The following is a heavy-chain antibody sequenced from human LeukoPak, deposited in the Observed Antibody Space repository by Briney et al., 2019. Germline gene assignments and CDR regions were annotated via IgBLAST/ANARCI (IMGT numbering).Heavy chain of an antibody. Sequence: GGSLRLSCAASGFTVSSNYMSWVRQAPGKGLEWVSVIYSGGSTYYADSVKGRFTISRDNSKNTLYLQMNSLRAEDTAVYYCARTLRGVLQPTCFDYWGQGTLVTVSS. CDR1: GFTVSSNY. V-gene: IGHV3-66*01. CDR2: IYSGGST. J-gene: IGHJ4*02. D-gene: IGHD3-10*01. CDR3: ARTLRGVLQPTCFDY.